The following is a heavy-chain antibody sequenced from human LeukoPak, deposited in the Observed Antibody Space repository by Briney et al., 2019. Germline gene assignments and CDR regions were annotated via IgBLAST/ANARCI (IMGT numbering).Heavy chain of an antibody. V-gene: IGHV3-21*01. CDR2: ISSSSSYI. J-gene: IGHJ2*01. CDR1: GFTFSSYS. Sequence: GGSLRLSCAASGFTFSSYSMNWVRQAPGKGLEWVSSISSSSSYIYYADSVKGRFTISRDSSKNTLYLQMSSLRDEDTAVYYCAKNNDYGGSYWYFDLWGRGTLVTVSS. CDR3: AKNNDYGGSYWYFDL. D-gene: IGHD4-23*01.